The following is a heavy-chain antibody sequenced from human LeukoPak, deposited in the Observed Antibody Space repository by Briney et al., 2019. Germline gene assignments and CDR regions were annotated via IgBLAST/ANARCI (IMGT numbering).Heavy chain of an antibody. J-gene: IGHJ4*02. Sequence: GGSLRLSCAASGFTFSSYEMNWVRQAPGKGLEWASYISSSGSTIYYADSVKGRFTISRDNAKNSLYLQMNSLRAEDTAVYYCARDSGNYYGSGSPDYWGQGTLVTVSS. D-gene: IGHD3-10*01. CDR3: ARDSGNYYGSGSPDY. CDR2: ISSSGSTI. CDR1: GFTFSSYE. V-gene: IGHV3-48*03.